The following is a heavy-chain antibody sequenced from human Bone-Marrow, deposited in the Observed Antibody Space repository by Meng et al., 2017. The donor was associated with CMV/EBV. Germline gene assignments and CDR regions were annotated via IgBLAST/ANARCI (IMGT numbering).Heavy chain of an antibody. D-gene: IGHD3-3*01. V-gene: IGHV4-39*01. Sequence: SSWGWLRHPPGKGLPWLGPISSRGSTYYNPSLKSRVSISVDTSKNQFSLKLSSVTAADTAVYYCGRLPRSHRITIFGEVIVNYFDYWGQGTLVTVSS. J-gene: IGHJ4*02. CDR1: SS. CDR3: GRLPRSHRITIFGEVIVNYFDY. CDR2: ISSRGST.